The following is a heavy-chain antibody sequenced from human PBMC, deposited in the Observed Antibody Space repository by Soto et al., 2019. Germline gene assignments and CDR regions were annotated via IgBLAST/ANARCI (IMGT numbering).Heavy chain of an antibody. Sequence: GGSLRLSCAASGFTFASYAMSWVRQAPGKGLEWVSGISGSGGNTYNADSVKGRFTISRDNSKNTLYLDMISLRAEDTAVYYCAKGLSIAAAGAFDYWGQGTLVTVSS. J-gene: IGHJ4*02. CDR3: AKGLSIAAAGAFDY. D-gene: IGHD6-13*01. CDR1: GFTFASYA. CDR2: ISGSGGNT. V-gene: IGHV3-23*01.